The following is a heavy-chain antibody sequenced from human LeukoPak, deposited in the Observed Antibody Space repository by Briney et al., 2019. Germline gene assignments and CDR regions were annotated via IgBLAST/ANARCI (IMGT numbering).Heavy chain of an antibody. J-gene: IGHJ6*03. CDR1: GFTFSSYA. Sequence: GGSLRLSCAASGFTFSSYAMSWVRQAPGKGLEWVSAISGSGGSTYYADSVKGRFTISRDNSKNTLYLQMNSLRAEDTAVYYCAKAPGGSIGWYGYYYYMDVWGKGTTVTVSS. CDR3: AKAPGGSIGWYGYYYYMDV. V-gene: IGHV3-23*01. D-gene: IGHD6-19*01. CDR2: ISGSGGST.